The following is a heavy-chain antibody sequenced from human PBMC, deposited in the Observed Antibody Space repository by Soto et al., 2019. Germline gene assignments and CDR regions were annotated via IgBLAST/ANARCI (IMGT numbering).Heavy chain of an antibody. CDR1: GGSISSGDYY. J-gene: IGHJ6*02. V-gene: IGHV4-30-4*01. D-gene: IGHD5-12*01. CDR2: IYYSGST. CDR3: ARVLPVHGFYYYYGMDV. Sequence: PSETLSLTCTVSGGSISSGDYYWSWIRQPPGKGLEWIGYIYYSGSTYYNPSLKSRVTISVDTSKNQFSLKLSSVTAADTAVYYCARVLPVHGFYYYYGMDVWGQGTTVTVSS.